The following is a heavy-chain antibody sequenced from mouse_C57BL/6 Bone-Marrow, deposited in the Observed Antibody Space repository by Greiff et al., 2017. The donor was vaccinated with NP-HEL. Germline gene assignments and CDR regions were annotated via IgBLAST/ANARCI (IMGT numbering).Heavy chain of an antibody. V-gene: IGHV1-59*01. J-gene: IGHJ2*01. CDR2: IDPSDSYT. CDR3: ASPSYAGDD. Sequence: VKLQQPGAELVRPGTSVKLSYKASGYTFTSYWMHWVKQRPGQGLEWIGVIDPSDSYTNYNQKFKGKATLTVDTSSSTAYMQLSSLTSEDSAVYYCASPSYAGDDWGEGTTLTVSS. CDR1: GYTFTSYW. D-gene: IGHD1-1*01.